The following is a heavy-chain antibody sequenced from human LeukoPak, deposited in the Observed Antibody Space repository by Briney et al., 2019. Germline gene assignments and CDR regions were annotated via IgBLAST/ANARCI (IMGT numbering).Heavy chain of an antibody. Sequence: SETLSLTCTVSGGSVSNGSYYWSWIRQPPGTGLEWIGYIYYSGSTNYNPSLKSRVTISVDTSKNQFSLKLSSVTAADTAVYYCARDLRYQLLYSGGMDVWGQGTTVTVSS. CDR2: IYYSGST. D-gene: IGHD2-2*02. J-gene: IGHJ6*02. CDR1: GGSVSNGSYY. CDR3: ARDLRYQLLYSGGMDV. V-gene: IGHV4-61*01.